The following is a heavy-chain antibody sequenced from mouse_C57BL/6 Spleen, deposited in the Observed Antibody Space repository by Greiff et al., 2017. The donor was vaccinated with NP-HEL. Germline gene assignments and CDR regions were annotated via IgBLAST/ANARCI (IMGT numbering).Heavy chain of an antibody. J-gene: IGHJ4*01. CDR2: ISSGSSTI. Sequence: DVKLQESGGGLVKPGGSLKLSCAASGFTFSDYGMHWVRQAPEKGLEWVAYISSGSSTIYYADTVQGRFTISRDNAKNTLFLQMTSLRSEDTAMYYCARPDYYGSFYYYAMDYWGQGTSVTVSS. D-gene: IGHD1-1*01. V-gene: IGHV5-17*01. CDR3: ARPDYYGSFYYYAMDY. CDR1: GFTFSDYG.